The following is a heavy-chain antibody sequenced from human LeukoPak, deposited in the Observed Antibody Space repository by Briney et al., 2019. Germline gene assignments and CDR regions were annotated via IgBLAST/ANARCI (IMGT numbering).Heavy chain of an antibody. Sequence: PGGSLRLSCAASEFTFSSYAMSWVRQAPGKGLEWVSAISGSGGSTYYADSVKGRFTISRDNSKNTLYLQMNSLRAEDTAVYYCARDEFHYYDSSGYYYIDYWGQGTLVTVSS. CDR2: ISGSGGST. D-gene: IGHD3-22*01. CDR3: ARDEFHYYDSSGYYYIDY. J-gene: IGHJ4*02. V-gene: IGHV3-23*01. CDR1: EFTFSSYA.